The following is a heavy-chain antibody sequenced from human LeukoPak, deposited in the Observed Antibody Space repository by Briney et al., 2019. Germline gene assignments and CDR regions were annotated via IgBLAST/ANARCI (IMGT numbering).Heavy chain of an antibody. CDR1: GGSINNNKW. V-gene: IGHV4-4*02. Sequence: PSGTLSLTCAVSGGSINNNKWWGWVRQPPGKGLEWIGEIVHSGDTNYNPSLKSRVTMSVDKSKNQFSLKLSSVTAADTAVYYCASLAVAGLSEGYWGQGTLVIVSS. CDR3: ASLAVAGLSEGY. D-gene: IGHD6-19*01. J-gene: IGHJ4*02. CDR2: IVHSGDT.